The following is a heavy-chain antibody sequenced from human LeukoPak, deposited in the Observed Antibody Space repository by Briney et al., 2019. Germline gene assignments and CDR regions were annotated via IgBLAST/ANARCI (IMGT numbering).Heavy chain of an antibody. D-gene: IGHD2/OR15-2a*01. CDR3: TTFYHEYSPY. CDR1: GFSFMNAW. V-gene: IGHV3-15*01. Sequence: KPGGSLRLSCAASGFSFMNAWMIWVRQAPGKGLEWVGRIKSNADGGTPDYAAPARGRLTISRDDSKNTLYLQMNSLKTEDTAVYYCTTFYHEYSPYWGRGTLVTVSS. J-gene: IGHJ4*02. CDR2: IKSNADGGTP.